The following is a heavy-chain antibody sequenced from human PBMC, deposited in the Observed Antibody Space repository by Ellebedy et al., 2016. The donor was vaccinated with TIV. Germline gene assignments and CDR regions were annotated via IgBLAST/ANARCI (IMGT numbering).Heavy chain of an antibody. CDR1: GFTFSSYS. Sequence: GESLKISCAASGFTFSSYSMNWVRQAPGKGLEWVSRINSDGSSTSYVDSVKGRFTISRDNAKSTLYLQMNSLRAEDTAVYYCARLDSSLWGQGTLVTVSS. CDR2: INSDGSST. J-gene: IGHJ4*02. D-gene: IGHD3-22*01. CDR3: ARLDSSL. V-gene: IGHV3-74*01.